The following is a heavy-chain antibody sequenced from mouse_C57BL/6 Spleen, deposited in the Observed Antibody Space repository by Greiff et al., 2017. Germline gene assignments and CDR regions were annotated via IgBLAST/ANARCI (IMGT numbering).Heavy chain of an antibody. CDR2: INPGSGGT. V-gene: IGHV1-54*01. D-gene: IGHD1-1*01. Sequence: QVQLQQSGAELVRPGTSVKVSCKASGYAFTNYLIEWVKQRPGQGLEWIGVINPGSGGTNYNEKFKGKATLAADKSSSTAYMQLSSLTSEESAVYYCARSGTVVEDWYFDVWGTGTTVTGSS. CDR1: GYAFTNYL. CDR3: ARSGTVVEDWYFDV. J-gene: IGHJ1*03.